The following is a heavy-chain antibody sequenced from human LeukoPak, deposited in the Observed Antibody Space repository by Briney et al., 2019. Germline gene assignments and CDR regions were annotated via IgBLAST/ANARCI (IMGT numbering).Heavy chain of an antibody. CDR3: ARDQVSSSYHLGEFDY. V-gene: IGHV1-24*01. CDR1: GYTLTELS. J-gene: IGHJ4*02. Sequence: ASVKVSCKVSGYTLTELSMHWVRQAPGKGLEWMGGFDPEDGETIYAQKFQGRVTMTRDTSTSTVYMELSSLRSEDTAVYYCARDQVSSSYHLGEFDYWGQGTLVTVSS. CDR2: FDPEDGET. D-gene: IGHD2-2*01.